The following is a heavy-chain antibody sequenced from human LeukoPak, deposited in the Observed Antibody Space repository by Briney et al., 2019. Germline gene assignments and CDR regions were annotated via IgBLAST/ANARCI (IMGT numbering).Heavy chain of an antibody. CDR3: ARDDYVDMGVPQLLAVY. D-gene: IGHD4-17*01. V-gene: IGHV1-69*06. CDR2: IIPIFGTA. Sequence: GASVKVSCKASGGTFSSYAISWVRQAPGQGLEWMGGIIPIFGTANYAQKFQGRVTITADKSTSTAYMELSSLRSEDTAVYYCARDDYVDMGVPQLLAVYWGQGTLVTVFS. J-gene: IGHJ4*02. CDR1: GGTFSSYA.